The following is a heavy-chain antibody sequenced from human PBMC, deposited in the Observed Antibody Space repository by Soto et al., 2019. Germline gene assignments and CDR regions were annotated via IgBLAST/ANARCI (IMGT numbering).Heavy chain of an antibody. V-gene: IGHV3-21*01. CDR2: ISSTTNYI. Sequence: EVQLVESGGGLVRPGGSLRLSCVASGFTFSRYSMNWVRQAPGKGLEWVSSISSTTNYIYYADSMKGRFTGSRDNAKNSVYLDMNSVTAEDTAVYYCARESEDRTSNFDYWGQGTLVTVSS. CDR1: GFTFSRYS. CDR3: ARESEDRTSNFDY. J-gene: IGHJ4*02.